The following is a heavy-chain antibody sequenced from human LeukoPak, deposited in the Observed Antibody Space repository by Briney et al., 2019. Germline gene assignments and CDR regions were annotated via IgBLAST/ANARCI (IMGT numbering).Heavy chain of an antibody. J-gene: IGHJ6*02. CDR2: IYYSGST. Sequence: SETLSLTCTVSGGSISSGGYYWSWIRQHPGKGLEWIGYIYYSGSTYYNPSLKSRVTISVDTSKNQFSLKLSSVTAADTAVYYCARDRRPVVVPAAIRHTPGMDVWGQGTTVTVSS. D-gene: IGHD2-2*02. V-gene: IGHV4-31*03. CDR1: GGSISSGGYY. CDR3: ARDRRPVVVPAAIRHTPGMDV.